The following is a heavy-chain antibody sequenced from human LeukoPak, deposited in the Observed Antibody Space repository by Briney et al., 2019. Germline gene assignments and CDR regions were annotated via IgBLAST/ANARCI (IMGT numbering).Heavy chain of an antibody. V-gene: IGHV4-34*01. CDR3: ATRILYPRGFDY. CDR2: INHSGST. Sequence: KASETLSLTCTVSGGSISSYYWSWIRQPPGKGLEWIGEINHSGSTNYNPSLKSRVTISVDTSKNQFSLKLSSVTAADTAVYYCATRILYPRGFDYWGQGTLVTVSS. J-gene: IGHJ4*02. CDR1: GGSISSYY. D-gene: IGHD2-15*01.